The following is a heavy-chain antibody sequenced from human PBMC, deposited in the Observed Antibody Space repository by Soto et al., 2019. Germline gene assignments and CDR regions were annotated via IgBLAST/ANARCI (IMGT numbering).Heavy chain of an antibody. V-gene: IGHV3-21*01. CDR2: SSPSTSHI. CDR1: GFTFSSCT. D-gene: IGHD2-15*01. J-gene: IGHJ6*02. Sequence: EVHLVESGGGLVKPGGSLRLSCAVSGFTFSSCTMNWVRQAPGKGLEWVSSSSPSTSHIYYADSVKGRYTISRDNAKNSLLLQMNSLRAEDTAVYYCSGCSGGACHQNYGMDVWGQGTTVTVSS. CDR3: SGCSGGACHQNYGMDV.